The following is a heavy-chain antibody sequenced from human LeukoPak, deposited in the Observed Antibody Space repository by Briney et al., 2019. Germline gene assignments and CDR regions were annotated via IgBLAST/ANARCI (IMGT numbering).Heavy chain of an antibody. CDR3: ASGVAAVVPAY. D-gene: IGHD2-15*01. V-gene: IGHV4-31*03. CDR2: IYFSGST. CDR1: GDSISSGAYY. J-gene: IGHJ4*02. Sequence: SETLSLTCTVSGDSISSGAYYWSWIRQHPGQGLEWVGYIYFSGSTNSNPSLKSRVTISTDTSKNQFSLQLNSVTAADTAVYYCASGVAAVVPAYWGQGTLVTVSS.